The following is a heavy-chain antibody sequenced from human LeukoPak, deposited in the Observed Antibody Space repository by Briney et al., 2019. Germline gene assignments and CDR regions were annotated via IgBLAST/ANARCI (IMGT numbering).Heavy chain of an antibody. J-gene: IGHJ3*02. CDR2: ISSSGSTI. V-gene: IGHV3-11*01. CDR1: GFTFSDYY. CDR3: ARDYQQLGDNDAFDI. Sequence: GGSLRLSCAVSGFTFSDYYMSWIRQAPGKGLEWVSYISSSGSTIYYADSVKGRFTISRDNAKNSLYLQMNSLRAEDTAVYYCARDYQQLGDNDAFDIWGQGTMVTVSS. D-gene: IGHD6-13*01.